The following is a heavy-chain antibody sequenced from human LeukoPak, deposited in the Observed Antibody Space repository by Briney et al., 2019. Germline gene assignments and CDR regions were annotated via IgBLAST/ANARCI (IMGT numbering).Heavy chain of an antibody. CDR2: ISSSSSTI. CDR3: AKEAEGGPLYSPWNWFDP. D-gene: IGHD4-11*01. CDR1: GFTFSSYS. Sequence: GGSLRLSCAASGFTFSSYSMNWVRQAPGKGLEWVSYISSSSSTIYYADSVKGRFTISRDNAKNSLYLQMNSLRAEDTAVYYCAKEAEGGPLYSPWNWFDPWGQGTLVTVSS. V-gene: IGHV3-48*01. J-gene: IGHJ5*02.